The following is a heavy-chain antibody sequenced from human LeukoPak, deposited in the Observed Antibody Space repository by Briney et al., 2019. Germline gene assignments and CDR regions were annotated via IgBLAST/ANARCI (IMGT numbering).Heavy chain of an antibody. J-gene: IGHJ4*02. CDR1: GYTFTSYG. D-gene: IGHD1-26*01. Sequence: ASVTVSCTASGYTFTSYGISWVRQAPGQGLEWMGWISAYNGNTNYAQKLQGRVTMTTDTSTSTAYMELRSLRSDDTAVYYCARVMSGSYLYYFDYWGQGTLVTVSS. CDR3: ARVMSGSYLYYFDY. CDR2: ISAYNGNT. V-gene: IGHV1-18*01.